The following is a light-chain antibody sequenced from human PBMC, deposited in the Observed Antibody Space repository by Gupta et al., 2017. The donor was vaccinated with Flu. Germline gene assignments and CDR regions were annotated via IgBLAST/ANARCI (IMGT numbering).Light chain of an antibody. CDR1: SSNIGAGYA. J-gene: IGLJ3*02. CDR2: GNS. V-gene: IGLV1-40*01. Sequence: QPVLTQPPSVSGAPGQRVTISGPGSSSNIGAGYAVHWYQQIPGTAPKVLIYGNSNRPSGVPDRFSGSKPVTSASLAITGLQAEDEADYYCQSYDNSLSGSKVFGGGTKLTVL. CDR3: QSYDNSLSGSKV.